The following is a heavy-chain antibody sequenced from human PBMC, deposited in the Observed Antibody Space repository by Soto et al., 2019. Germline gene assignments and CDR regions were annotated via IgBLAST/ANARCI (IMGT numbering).Heavy chain of an antibody. D-gene: IGHD2-8*01. V-gene: IGHV3-30*18. CDR1: GFTFSSYG. Sequence: GGSLRLSCAASGFTFSSYGMHWVRQAPGKGLEWVAVISYDGSNKYYADSVKGRFTISRDNSKNTLYLQMNSLRAEDTAVYYCAKDRDIVLMVSYGMDVWGQGTTVTVSS. CDR3: AKDRDIVLMVSYGMDV. CDR2: ISYDGSNK. J-gene: IGHJ6*02.